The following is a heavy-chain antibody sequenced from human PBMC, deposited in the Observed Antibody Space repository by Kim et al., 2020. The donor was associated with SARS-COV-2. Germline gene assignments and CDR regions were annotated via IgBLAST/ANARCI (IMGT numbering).Heavy chain of an antibody. Sequence: YYADSVKGRFTISRDNSKNTLYLQMNSLRAEDTAVYYCAREGGDYYGMDVWGQGTTVTVSS. J-gene: IGHJ6*02. CDR3: AREGGDYYGMDV. V-gene: IGHV3-53*01. D-gene: IGHD3-10*01.